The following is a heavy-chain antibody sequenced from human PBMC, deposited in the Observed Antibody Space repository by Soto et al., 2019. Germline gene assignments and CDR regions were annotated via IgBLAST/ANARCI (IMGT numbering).Heavy chain of an antibody. D-gene: IGHD1-26*01. J-gene: IGHJ6*02. V-gene: IGHV3-30*18. CDR1: GFTFSSYG. CDR2: ISYDGSNK. CDR3: ANDLRRDGSYSGSRDYYYYGMDV. Sequence: QVQLVESGGGVVQPGRSRRLSCAASGFTFSSYGMNWVRQAPGKGLEWVAGISYDGSNKYYADSVKGRVTISRDNSKNTLYMQMNSLRAEDTAVYYCANDLRRDGSYSGSRDYYYYGMDVWGQGTTVTVSS.